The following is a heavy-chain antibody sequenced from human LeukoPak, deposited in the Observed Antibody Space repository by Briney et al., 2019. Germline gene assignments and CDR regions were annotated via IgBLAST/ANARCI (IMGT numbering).Heavy chain of an antibody. CDR1: GFTFSNYG. Sequence: GGSLRLSCAASGFTFSNYGMSWVRQASGKGLEWVSTISGSGGNTYYADSVKGRFTISRDTSKNTLYLQMNSPRAEDTAVYYCARDSGSYPDGRFDPWGQGTLVTVSS. CDR3: ARDSGSYPDGRFDP. CDR2: ISGSGGNT. D-gene: IGHD1-26*01. V-gene: IGHV3-23*01. J-gene: IGHJ5*02.